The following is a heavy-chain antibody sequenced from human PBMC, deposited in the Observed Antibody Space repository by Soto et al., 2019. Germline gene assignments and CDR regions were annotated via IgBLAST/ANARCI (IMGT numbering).Heavy chain of an antibody. V-gene: IGHV1-18*01. J-gene: IGHJ5*02. CDR1: GYTFTSYG. CDR3: ARDLVVVAQRYDWFDP. Sequence: QVQLVQSGAEVKKPGASVKVSCKASGYTFTSYGISWVRQAPGQGLEWMGWISAYNGNTNYAQKLQGRVTMTTDTXPXXAYMELRSLRSDDTAGYYCARDLVVVAQRYDWFDPWGQGTLVTVSS. CDR2: ISAYNGNT. D-gene: IGHD2-15*01.